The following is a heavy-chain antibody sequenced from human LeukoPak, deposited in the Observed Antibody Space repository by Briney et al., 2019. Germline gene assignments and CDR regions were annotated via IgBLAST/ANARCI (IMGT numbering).Heavy chain of an antibody. Sequence: GGSLRLSCAASGFTFSSYAMSWVRQAPGKGLEWVSAISGSGGSTYYADSVKGRFTISRDNSKNTLYLQMNSLRAEDAAVYYCAKLPLWFRELLFKGEAFDIWGQGTMVTVSS. J-gene: IGHJ3*02. D-gene: IGHD3-10*01. CDR2: ISGSGGST. CDR3: AKLPLWFRELLFKGEAFDI. V-gene: IGHV3-23*01. CDR1: GFTFSSYA.